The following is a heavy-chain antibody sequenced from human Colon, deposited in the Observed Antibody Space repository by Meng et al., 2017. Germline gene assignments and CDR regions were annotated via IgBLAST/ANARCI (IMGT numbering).Heavy chain of an antibody. CDR1: GFTFSDYW. CDR3: AKARSSSWALNYFDS. CDR2: IKQNGGEM. D-gene: IGHD6-13*01. Sequence: GESLKISCAASGFTFSDYWMTWVRQAPGKGLELVANIKQNGGEMNYVDSVKGRFTISRDNAKNSLYLQMNSLRVEDTAVYYCAKARSSSWALNYFDSWGQGTLVTVSS. J-gene: IGHJ4*02. V-gene: IGHV3-7*03.